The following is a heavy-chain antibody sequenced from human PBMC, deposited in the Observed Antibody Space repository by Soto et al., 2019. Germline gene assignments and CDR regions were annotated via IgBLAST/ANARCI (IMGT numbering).Heavy chain of an antibody. V-gene: IGHV3-66*01. CDR1: GFTVGSNY. Sequence: PGVSLRLSCAASGFTVGSNYMSWVRQAPGKWLEWVSVIYSGGSTYYADSVKGRFTISRDNSKNTLYLQMNILRADDTSVYYCGRDVMKYYYDSSGYYDYGGQGTLVTVRS. J-gene: IGHJ4*02. D-gene: IGHD3-22*01. CDR2: IYSGGST. CDR3: GRDVMKYYYDSSGYYDY.